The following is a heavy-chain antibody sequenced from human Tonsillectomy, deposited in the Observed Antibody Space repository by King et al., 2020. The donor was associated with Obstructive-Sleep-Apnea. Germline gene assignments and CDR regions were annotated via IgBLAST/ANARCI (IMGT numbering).Heavy chain of an antibody. CDR1: GFTFSSYG. V-gene: IGHV3-30*18. D-gene: IGHD5-24*01. J-gene: IGHJ3*02. CDR3: AKEGDGYTTPYAFDI. Sequence: VQLVESGGGVVQPGRSLRLSCAASGFTFSSYGMHWVRQAPGKGREWVAVVSYEGGTKYYADPVKGRFTISRDNSKNTRYLQMSSLRAEDTAVYYCAKEGDGYTTPYAFDIWGQGTVVTVSS. CDR2: VSYEGGTK.